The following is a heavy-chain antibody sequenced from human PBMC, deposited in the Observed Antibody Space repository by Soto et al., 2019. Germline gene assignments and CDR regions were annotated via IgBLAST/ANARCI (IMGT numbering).Heavy chain of an antibody. CDR1: GGSFSNFG. Sequence: SVKVSCKASGGSFSNFGISWVRQAPGQGLEWMGGIVPVFGRPDYAQRFRGRLTITADESTSTGYMELISLRSDDTAVYYCAGEGSGYNFWGQGTKVTVSS. CDR3: AGEGSGYNF. CDR2: IVPVFGRP. V-gene: IGHV1-69*13. D-gene: IGHD5-12*01. J-gene: IGHJ4*02.